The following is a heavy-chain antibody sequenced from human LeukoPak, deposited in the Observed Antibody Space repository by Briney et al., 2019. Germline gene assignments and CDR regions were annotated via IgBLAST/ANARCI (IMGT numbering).Heavy chain of an antibody. CDR1: GGSISSYD. V-gene: IGHV4-59*01. Sequence: SETLSLTCTVSGGSISSYDWSWIRQPPGKGLEWIGYIYYSGSTNYNPSLKSRVTISVDTSKNQFSLRLTSVTAADTAVYYCARAYGSYYGYWGQGTLVTVSS. J-gene: IGHJ4*02. CDR2: IYYSGST. CDR3: ARAYGSYYGY. D-gene: IGHD1-26*01.